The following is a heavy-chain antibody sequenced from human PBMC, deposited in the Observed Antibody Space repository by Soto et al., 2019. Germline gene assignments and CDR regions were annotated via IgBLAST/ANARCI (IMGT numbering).Heavy chain of an antibody. D-gene: IGHD6-6*01. CDR3: AKGGNIAARPSNGAYFDC. V-gene: IGHV3-23*01. CDR1: GFTFSSYA. CDR2: ISSSGGST. Sequence: GGSLRLSCAPSGFTFSSYAMSWVRQTPAKGLEWVSSISSSGGSTYYADSVKGRFTISRDNSKNTLYLQMNSLRPEDTAVYYCAKGGNIAARPSNGAYFDCWGQGTLVTVSS. J-gene: IGHJ4*02.